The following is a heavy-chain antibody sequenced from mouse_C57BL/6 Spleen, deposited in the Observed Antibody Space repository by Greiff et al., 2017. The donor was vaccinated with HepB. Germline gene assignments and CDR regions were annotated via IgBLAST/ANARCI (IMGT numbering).Heavy chain of an antibody. Sequence: QVQLQQPGTELVKPAASVNLSCKASGYTFTSYWMHWVKQRPGQGLEWIGNINPSNGGTNYNDEFKSKAILTVDNSSSTAYMHISSLTSEDSAVYYCAREKDYYGSRDLAYWGKGTLVTVSA. J-gene: IGHJ3*01. V-gene: IGHV1-53*01. CDR2: INPSNGGT. CDR3: AREKDYYGSRDLAY. D-gene: IGHD1-1*01. CDR1: GYTFTSYW.